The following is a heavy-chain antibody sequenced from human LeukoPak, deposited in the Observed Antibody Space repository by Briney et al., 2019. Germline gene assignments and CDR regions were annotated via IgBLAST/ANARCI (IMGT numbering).Heavy chain of an antibody. CDR2: INPNRGNT. J-gene: IGHJ4*02. CDR1: GYTFTSYD. CDR3: ARWGRAAAGTSKFDY. D-gene: IGHD6-13*01. Sequence: ASVKVSCKASGYTFTSYDISWVRQATGQGREWMGWINPNRGNTGYAQKFQGRVTMKRNNSISKGYMELSRLRSEDTAVYYWARWGRAAAGTSKFDYWGQGTLVTVSS. V-gene: IGHV1-8*01.